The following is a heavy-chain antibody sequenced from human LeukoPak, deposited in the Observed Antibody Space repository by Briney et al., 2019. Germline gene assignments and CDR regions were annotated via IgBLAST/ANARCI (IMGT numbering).Heavy chain of an antibody. Sequence: GGSLRLSCAASGFTFSTYWMHWVRQAPGKGLVWVSRIKSDGSTNYADSVKGRFTISRDNAKNTVSLQMSSLGPEDTGVYYCARAPSEIGGYYPEYFRHWGQGTLVTVSS. CDR3: ARAPSEIGGYYPEYFRH. V-gene: IGHV3-74*01. CDR2: IKSDGST. CDR1: GFTFSTYW. D-gene: IGHD3-22*01. J-gene: IGHJ1*01.